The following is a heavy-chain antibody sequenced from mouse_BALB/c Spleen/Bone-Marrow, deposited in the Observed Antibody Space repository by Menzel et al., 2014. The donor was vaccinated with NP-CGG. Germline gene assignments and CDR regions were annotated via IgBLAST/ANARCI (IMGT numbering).Heavy chain of an antibody. CDR3: ARLNYYGNLFV. CDR1: GFDFSRYW. J-gene: IGHJ1*01. CDR2: INPDSSTI. Sequence: EVQRVESGGGLVQPGGSLKLSCAASGFDFSRYWMSWVRQVPGKGLEWIGEINPDSSTINYTPSLKDKFIISRDNAKNTLYLQMSKVRSEDTALYYCARLNYYGNLFVWGAGTTVTGSS. V-gene: IGHV4-1*02. D-gene: IGHD1-1*01.